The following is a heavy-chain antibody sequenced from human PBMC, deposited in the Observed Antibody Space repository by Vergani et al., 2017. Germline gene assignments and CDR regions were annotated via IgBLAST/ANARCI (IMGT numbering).Heavy chain of an antibody. CDR2: ISYDGSNK. V-gene: IGHV3-30*03. CDR1: GFTFSSYG. Sequence: QVQLVESGGGVVQPGRSLRLSCAASGFTFSSYGMHWVRQAPGKGLEWVAVISYDGSNKYYADSVKGRFTISRDNSKNTLYLQMNSLRTEDTAVYYCRGDDIVVVPAAKEDYWGQGTLVTVSS. CDR3: RGDDIVVVPAAKEDY. J-gene: IGHJ4*02. D-gene: IGHD2-2*01.